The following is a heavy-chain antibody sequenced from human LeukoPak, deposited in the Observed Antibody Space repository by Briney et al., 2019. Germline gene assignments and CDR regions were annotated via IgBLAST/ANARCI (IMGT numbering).Heavy chain of an antibody. CDR1: GGTFSSYT. CDR2: IIPILGIA. Sequence: SVKVSCKASGGTFSSYTISWVRQAPGQGLEWMRRIIPILGIANYAQKFQGRVTITADKSTSTAYMELSSLRSEDTAVYYCARDRYGVPAAMTSRAFDIWGQGTMVTVSS. V-gene: IGHV1-69*04. J-gene: IGHJ3*02. D-gene: IGHD2-2*01. CDR3: ARDRYGVPAAMTSRAFDI.